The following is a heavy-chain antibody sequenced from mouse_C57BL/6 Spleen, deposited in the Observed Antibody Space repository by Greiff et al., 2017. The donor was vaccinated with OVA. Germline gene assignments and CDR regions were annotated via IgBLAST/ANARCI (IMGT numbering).Heavy chain of an antibody. V-gene: IGHV1-15*01. D-gene: IGHD1-1*01. CDR2: IDPETGGT. CDR1: GYTFTDYE. Sequence: QVQLQQSGAELVRPGASVTLSCKASGYTFTDYEMHWVKQTPVHCLEWIGAIDPETGGTAYNQKFKGKAILTADKSSSTAYMELRSLTSEDSAVYYCTRRGLGYGTSDYWGQGTTLTVSS. J-gene: IGHJ2*01. CDR3: TRRGLGYGTSDY.